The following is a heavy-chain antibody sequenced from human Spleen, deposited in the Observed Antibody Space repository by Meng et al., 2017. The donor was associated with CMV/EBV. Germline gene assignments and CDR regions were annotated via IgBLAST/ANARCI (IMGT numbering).Heavy chain of an antibody. J-gene: IGHJ6*02. CDR2: IYDSGST. CDR1: GGSISRHY. CDR3: ARSQWLLPDYYYYGMDV. D-gene: IGHD6-19*01. V-gene: IGHV4-59*11. Sequence: SETLSLTCTVSGGSISRHYWSWIRQPPGKGLEYMGYIYDSGSTNYNPSLKSRVTISVDTSKNQFSLKLSSVTAADTAVYYCARSQWLLPDYYYYGMDVWGQGTTVTVSS.